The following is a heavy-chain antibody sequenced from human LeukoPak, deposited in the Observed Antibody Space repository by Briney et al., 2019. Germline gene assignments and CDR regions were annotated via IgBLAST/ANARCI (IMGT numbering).Heavy chain of an antibody. Sequence: PGGSLRLSCAASGFTFSGSAMHWVRQASGKGLEWVGRIRSKANNYATTYAASVKGRLTISRDDSKNTAYLQMNSLKTEDTAMYYCTRPLVEGAWGQGTPVTVSS. D-gene: IGHD2-21*01. CDR1: GFTFSGSA. V-gene: IGHV3-73*01. J-gene: IGHJ5*02. CDR3: TRPLVEGA. CDR2: IRSKANNYAT.